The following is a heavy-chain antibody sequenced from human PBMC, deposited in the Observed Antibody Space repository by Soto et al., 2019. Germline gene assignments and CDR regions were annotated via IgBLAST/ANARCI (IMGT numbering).Heavy chain of an antibody. CDR3: ARRCGTTVTATYY. D-gene: IGHD4-17*01. CDR1: GYTFTSYG. J-gene: IGHJ4*02. Sequence: QVQLVQSGAEVKKPGASVKVSCKASGYTFTSYGISWVRQAPGQGLEWMGWISAYNGNTNYAQKLQGRVTMATDTSTSTAYIELRSMRTDDTAVYYCARRCGTTVTATYYWGKGTLVTGTS. V-gene: IGHV1-18*01. CDR2: ISAYNGNT.